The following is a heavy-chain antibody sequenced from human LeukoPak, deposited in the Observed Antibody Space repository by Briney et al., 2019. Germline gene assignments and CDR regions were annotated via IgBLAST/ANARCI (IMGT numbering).Heavy chain of an antibody. CDR1: GFTFSSYG. CDR2: ISYDGSNK. D-gene: IGHD4-17*01. V-gene: IGHV3-30*03. Sequence: GGSLRLSCAASGFTFSSYGMHWVRQAPGKGLEWVAVISYDGSNKYYVDSVKGRFTISRDNSKNTLNLQMNSLRVEDTAVYYCASSGLRSTYFDYWGQGTPVTVSS. J-gene: IGHJ4*02. CDR3: ASSGLRSTYFDY.